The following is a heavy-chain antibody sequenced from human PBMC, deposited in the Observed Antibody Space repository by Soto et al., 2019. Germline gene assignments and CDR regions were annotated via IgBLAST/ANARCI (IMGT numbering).Heavy chain of an antibody. CDR2: INPNSGNI. D-gene: IGHD3-10*01. Sequence: SVKVSCKASGNTFTSYDINWVRQATGHGLEWMGWINPNSGNIGYAQKFQGRVTMTRDTAIRTAYMEVSRPRSDDTAVYYCARGRASGSYYLLDYWGQGTLVTVSS. J-gene: IGHJ4*02. CDR1: GNTFTSYD. V-gene: IGHV1-8*01. CDR3: ARGRASGSYYLLDY.